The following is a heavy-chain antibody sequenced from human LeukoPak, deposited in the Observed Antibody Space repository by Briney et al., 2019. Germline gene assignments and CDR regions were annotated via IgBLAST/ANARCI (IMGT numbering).Heavy chain of an antibody. CDR1: GFTFRSYS. Sequence: GGSLRLSCAASGFTFRSYSMNWVRQAPGKGLEWVSSISSSSYIYYADSVKGRFTISRDNAKNSLYLQMNSLRAEDTAVYYCARDRGITWGQGALVTVSS. J-gene: IGHJ4*02. D-gene: IGHD3-10*01. V-gene: IGHV3-21*01. CDR3: ARDRGIT. CDR2: ISSSSYI.